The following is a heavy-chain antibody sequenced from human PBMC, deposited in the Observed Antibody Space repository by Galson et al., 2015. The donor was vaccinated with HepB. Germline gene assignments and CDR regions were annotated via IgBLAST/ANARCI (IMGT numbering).Heavy chain of an antibody. CDR2: ISPYNGNT. V-gene: IGHV1-18*01. J-gene: IGHJ4*02. CDR1: GYTFKNYD. Sequence: SVKVSCKASGYTFKNYDIGWVRQAPGQGLEWMGWISPYNGNTNYEQKLQGRVTMTTDTSTTTAYMDLRSLRSADTAVYYCARMVTGGAPYFDYWGQGTLVTVSS. D-gene: IGHD4-23*01. CDR3: ARMVTGGAPYFDY.